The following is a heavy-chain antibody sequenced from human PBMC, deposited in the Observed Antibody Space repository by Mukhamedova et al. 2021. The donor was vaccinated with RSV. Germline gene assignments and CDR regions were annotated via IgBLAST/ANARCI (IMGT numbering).Heavy chain of an antibody. CDR3: ASLSGAGGANPRLDY. V-gene: IGHV4-39*01. J-gene: IGHJ4*02. Sequence: KSRVTISVDTSKNQFSLKLSSVTAADTAVYYCASLSGAGGANPRLDYWGQGTLVTVSS. D-gene: IGHD1-26*01.